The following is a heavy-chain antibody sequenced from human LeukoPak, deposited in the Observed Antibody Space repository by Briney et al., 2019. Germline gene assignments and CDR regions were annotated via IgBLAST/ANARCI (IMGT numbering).Heavy chain of an antibody. CDR1: GVSITSSSYY. Sequence: SETLSLTCSVSGVSITSSSYYWRSIRQSPEKVLEWNVSIHYTGRTDYNPSLKRRVTISVDTSENQVSLKVRSVAAADTAVYYCARIKEVRRGGPNWFDPWGQGTLVTVSS. J-gene: IGHJ5*02. V-gene: IGHV4-39*01. CDR2: IHYTGRT. D-gene: IGHD3-10*01. CDR3: ARIKEVRRGGPNWFDP.